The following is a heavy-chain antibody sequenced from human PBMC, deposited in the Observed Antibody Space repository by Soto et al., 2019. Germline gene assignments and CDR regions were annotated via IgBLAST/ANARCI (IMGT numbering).Heavy chain of an antibody. Sequence: EVHLVESGGGLVQPGRSLRLSCAASGFIFEDYAMHWVRQVPGKGLEWVSSISWNSGNIVYADYVKGRFTVSRDSANNSLYLQMNSLRPEDTALYYCAKGAVTSIFGYFDFCGQGTLVTVSS. CDR3: AKGAVTSIFGYFDF. CDR1: GFIFEDYA. V-gene: IGHV3-9*01. CDR2: ISWNSGNI. J-gene: IGHJ4*02. D-gene: IGHD3-3*01.